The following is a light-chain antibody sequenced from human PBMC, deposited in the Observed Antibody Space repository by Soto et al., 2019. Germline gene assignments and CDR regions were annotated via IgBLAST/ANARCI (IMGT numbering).Light chain of an antibody. CDR1: QSVSAAN. J-gene: IGKJ1*01. CDR2: GAS. CDR3: QQYGSSPT. V-gene: IGKV3-20*01. Sequence: ENVLTQSPGTLSLSPGERATLSCRASQSVSAANFAWYQQKPGQAPRLLIYGASNRVSGIPDRFSGSGSGTDFTLTISRLEPEDFAVYYCQQYGSSPTFGQGTKVEIK.